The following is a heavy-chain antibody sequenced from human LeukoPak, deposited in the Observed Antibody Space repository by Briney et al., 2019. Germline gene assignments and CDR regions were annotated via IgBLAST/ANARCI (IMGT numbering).Heavy chain of an antibody. CDR1: GFTFCSYA. Sequence: GGSLRLSCAASGFTFCSYAMSWVRQAPGKGLEWVSAISGSGGSSYYADSVKGRFTISRDNSKNTLYLQMNSLRAEDTAVYYCAKFEVVAADFDYWGQGTLVTVSS. CDR2: ISGSGGSS. J-gene: IGHJ4*02. V-gene: IGHV3-23*01. CDR3: AKFEVVAADFDY. D-gene: IGHD2-15*01.